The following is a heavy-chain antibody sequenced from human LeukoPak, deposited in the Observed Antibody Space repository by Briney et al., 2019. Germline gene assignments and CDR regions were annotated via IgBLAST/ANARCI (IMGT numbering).Heavy chain of an antibody. D-gene: IGHD1-26*01. Sequence: SETLSLTCTVSGGSISSYYWSWIRQPPGKGLEWIGYIYYSGSTNYNPSLKSRVTISVDTSKNQFSLKLSSVTAADTAVYYCARDKVGATSGDAFDTWGQGTMVTVSS. CDR2: IYYSGST. J-gene: IGHJ3*02. CDR1: GGSISSYY. CDR3: ARDKVGATSGDAFDT. V-gene: IGHV4-59*01.